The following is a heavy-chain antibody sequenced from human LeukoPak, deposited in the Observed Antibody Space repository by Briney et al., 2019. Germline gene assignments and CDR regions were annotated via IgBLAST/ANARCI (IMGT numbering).Heavy chain of an antibody. CDR3: AKGGWFGNHNWFDP. D-gene: IGHD6-19*01. CDR2: ISSSSSTI. V-gene: IGHV3-48*01. CDR1: GFTFSSYS. Sequence: PGGSLRLSCAASGFTFSSYSMNWVRQAPGKGLEWVSYISSSSSTIYYADSVKGRFTISRDNSKNTLYLQMNSLRAEDTAVYYCAKGGWFGNHNWFDPWGQGTLVTVSS. J-gene: IGHJ5*02.